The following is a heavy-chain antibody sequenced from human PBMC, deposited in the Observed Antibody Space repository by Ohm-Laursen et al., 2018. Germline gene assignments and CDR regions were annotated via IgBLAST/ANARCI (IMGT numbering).Heavy chain of an antibody. Sequence: SDTLSLTWAVSGGSISSYYWSWIRQPPGKGLEWIGYIYYSGSTSYNPSLKSRVTISVDTSKNQFSLKLSSVTAADTAVYYCASAGGSGSYLFDYWGQGTLVTVSS. J-gene: IGHJ4*02. D-gene: IGHD3-10*01. V-gene: IGHV4-59*08. CDR1: GGSISSYY. CDR3: ASAGGSGSYLFDY. CDR2: IYYSGST.